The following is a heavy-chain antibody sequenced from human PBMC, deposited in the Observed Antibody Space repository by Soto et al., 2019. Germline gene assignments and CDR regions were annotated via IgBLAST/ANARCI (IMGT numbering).Heavy chain of an antibody. CDR2: FYRGGST. D-gene: IGHD1-1*01. CDR3: ARDLGWNELVNTYYYGMDV. Sequence: EVQLVETGGGLIQPGGSLRLSCEVSGFSVSDSSMSWVRQAPGKGLEWVSVFYRGGSTDYADSVKGRGTVSRDTFKNTLFLQMDSLTVEDTAVYFCARDLGWNELVNTYYYGMDVWGQGTTVTVS. J-gene: IGHJ6*02. CDR1: GFSVSDSS. V-gene: IGHV3-53*02.